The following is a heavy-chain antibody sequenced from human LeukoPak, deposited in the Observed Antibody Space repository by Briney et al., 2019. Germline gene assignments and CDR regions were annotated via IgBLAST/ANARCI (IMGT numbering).Heavy chain of an antibody. CDR2: IYYSGST. CDR3: ARGDLHKGPSSGSYYYFDY. J-gene: IGHJ4*02. Sequence: KPSETLSLTCTVSGGSISSYYWSWIRQPPGKGLEWIGYIYYSGSTNYNPSLKSRVTISVDTSKNQFSLKLSSVTAADTAVYYCARGDLHKGPSSGSYYYFDYWGQGTLVTVSS. V-gene: IGHV4-59*01. D-gene: IGHD1-26*01. CDR1: GGSISSYY.